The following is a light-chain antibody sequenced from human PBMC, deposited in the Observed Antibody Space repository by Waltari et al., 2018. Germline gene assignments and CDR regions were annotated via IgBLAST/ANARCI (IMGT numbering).Light chain of an antibody. V-gene: IGLV2-14*03. CDR1: SSDVGGYDF. CDR2: DVY. CDR3: SSYTSISTSVV. J-gene: IGLJ2*01. Sequence: QSALTQPASVSGSPGQSITISCTGTSSDVGGYDFVSWYQQYPGKAPKLVIYDVYYRPSVVSHRFSASKSGNTASLTISGLQTEDEADYYCSSYTSISTSVVFGGGTKLTVL.